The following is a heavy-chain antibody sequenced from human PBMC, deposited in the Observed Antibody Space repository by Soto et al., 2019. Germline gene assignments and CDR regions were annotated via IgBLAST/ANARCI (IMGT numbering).Heavy chain of an antibody. CDR1: GYTFTDSA. CDR2: IAPGNGNT. V-gene: IGHV1-3*01. Sequence: GASVKVSCKASGYTFTDSAIHWVRQASGQSLELLGWIAPGNGNTKYSQKFQGRVTITRDTSATTAYMELSSLRSEDTAVYYCAKGSRMWTPDYWGQGTLVTVSS. CDR3: AKGSRMWTPDY. J-gene: IGHJ4*02. D-gene: IGHD2-21*01.